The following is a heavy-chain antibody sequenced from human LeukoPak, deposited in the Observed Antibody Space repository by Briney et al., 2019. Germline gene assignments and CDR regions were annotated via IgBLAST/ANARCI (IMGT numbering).Heavy chain of an antibody. CDR1: GFTFSDYT. Sequence: PGGSLRLSCAASGFTFSDYTMNWVRQAPGKGLEWVSSISSSSSYIYYADSVKGRFTISRDNAKNSLYLQMNSLRAEDTAVYYCARGHQSHLAAARRPGDYWGQGTLVTVSS. V-gene: IGHV3-21*01. J-gene: IGHJ4*02. CDR3: ARGHQSHLAAARRPGDY. CDR2: ISSSSSYI. D-gene: IGHD6-13*01.